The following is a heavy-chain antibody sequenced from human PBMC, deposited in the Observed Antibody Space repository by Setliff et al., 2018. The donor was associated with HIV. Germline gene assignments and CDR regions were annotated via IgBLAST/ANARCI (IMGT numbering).Heavy chain of an antibody. CDR2: INHSGST. J-gene: IGHJ4*02. CDR3: AAASSWDPLLDY. D-gene: IGHD6-13*01. Sequence: SETLSLTCAVYGGSFSGYYWSWIRQPPGKGLEWIGEINHSGSTNYNPSLKSRVTISVDTSMDQFSLELNSVTAADTAVYYCAAASSWDPLLDYWGQGTLVTVSS. V-gene: IGHV4-34*01. CDR1: GGSFSGYY.